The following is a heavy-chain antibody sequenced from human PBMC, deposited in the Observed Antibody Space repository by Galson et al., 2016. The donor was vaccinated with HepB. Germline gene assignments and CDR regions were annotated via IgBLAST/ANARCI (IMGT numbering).Heavy chain of an antibody. J-gene: IGHJ4*02. CDR2: MSGSGGTT. CDR1: GLTFSSYG. Sequence: SLRLSCAASGLTFSSYGMSWVRQAPGKGLEWVSTMSGSGGTTYYADSVKGRFTISRDNSRNTVFLQMKSLTAEDTAVYYCAKAPSGWSYYFDYWGQGILVTVSS. CDR3: AKAPSGWSYYFDY. D-gene: IGHD6-19*01. V-gene: IGHV3-23*01.